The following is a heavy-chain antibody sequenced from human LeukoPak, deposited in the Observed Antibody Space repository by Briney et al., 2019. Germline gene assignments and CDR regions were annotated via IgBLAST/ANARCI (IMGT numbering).Heavy chain of an antibody. CDR2: INWNGGST. CDR3: ARGRLSGSFFDY. J-gene: IGHJ4*02. D-gene: IGHD1-26*01. CDR1: GFTFDDYG. Sequence: GGSLRLSCAASGFTFDDYGMSWVRQAPGKGLEWVSGINWNGGSTGYADSVKSRFTISRDNAKNSLYLQMNSLRAEDTALYYCARGRLSGSFFDYWGQGTLVTVSS. V-gene: IGHV3-20*04.